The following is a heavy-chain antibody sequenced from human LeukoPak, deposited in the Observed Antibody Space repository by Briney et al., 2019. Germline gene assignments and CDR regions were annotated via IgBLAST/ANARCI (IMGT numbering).Heavy chain of an antibody. CDR2: IYSDSGGNT. CDR1: GFTVSSNY. J-gene: IGHJ4*02. V-gene: IGHV3-66*01. D-gene: IGHD4-17*01. CDR3: ARGFTHDYGDYFDY. Sequence: GGSLRLSCAASGFTVSSNYMSWVRQAPGKGLEWVSVIYSDSGGNTYYADSVKGRFTMSRDNSKNTLYLHMNSLRAEDTAVYYCARGFTHDYGDYFDYWGQGTLVTVSS.